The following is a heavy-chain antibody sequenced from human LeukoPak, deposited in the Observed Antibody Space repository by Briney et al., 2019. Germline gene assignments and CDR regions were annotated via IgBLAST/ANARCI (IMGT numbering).Heavy chain of an antibody. CDR2: IYHSGST. J-gene: IGHJ4*02. Sequence: SETLSLTCAVSGGSISSSNWWSWVRQPPGKGLEWIGEIYHSGSTNYNPSLKSRVTISVDKSKNQFSLKLSSVTAADTAVYYCARALITSGGANFDSWGQGTQVTVSS. CDR3: ARALITSGGANFDS. CDR1: GGSISSSNW. V-gene: IGHV4-4*02. D-gene: IGHD3-16*01.